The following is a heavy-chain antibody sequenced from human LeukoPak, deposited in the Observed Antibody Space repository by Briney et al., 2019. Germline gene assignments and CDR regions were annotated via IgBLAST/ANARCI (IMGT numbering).Heavy chain of an antibody. J-gene: IGHJ6*04. CDR2: ISHGGST. CDR1: GYSISSDNY. V-gene: IGHV4-38-2*02. Sequence: SETLSLTCGVSGYSISSDNYWGWIRQPPGKGLEWLGSISHGGSTFYNPSLKSRVTISVDTSKNHFPLKLSSVTAADTAVYYCARDLRDSSGVAAVWGKGTTVTVSS. D-gene: IGHD3-22*01. CDR3: ARDLRDSSGVAAV.